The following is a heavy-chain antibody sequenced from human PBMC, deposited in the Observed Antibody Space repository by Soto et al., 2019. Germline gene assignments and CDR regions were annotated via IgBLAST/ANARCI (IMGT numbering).Heavy chain of an antibody. CDR1: GFTFSSFW. D-gene: IGHD2-2*01. V-gene: IGHV3-7*01. J-gene: IGHJ4*02. CDR2: IKQDGSEM. Sequence: ESGGGLVQPGGSLRLSCAASGFTFSSFWMSWVRQAPGKGLEWVANIKQDGSEMYYVDSVKGRFTISRDNAKNSLYLQMNSLRAEDTAVYYCAREVRTRSSLYWGQGTLVTVSS. CDR3: AREVRTRSSLY.